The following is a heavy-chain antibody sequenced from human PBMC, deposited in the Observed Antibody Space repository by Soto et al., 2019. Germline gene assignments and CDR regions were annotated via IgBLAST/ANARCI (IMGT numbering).Heavy chain of an antibody. V-gene: IGHV1-2*02. J-gene: IGHJ6*02. CDR1: GYTFTGYY. CDR3: ARVAGYGDYYYGMDV. Sequence: QVQLVQSGAEVKKPGASVKVSCKASGYTFTGYYMHWVRQAPGQGLEWMGWINPNSGGTNYAQKFQGRVTRTRHTSISTAYRELSRLRADATAVYYCARVAGYGDYYYGMDVWGQGTTVTVSS. D-gene: IGHD4-17*01. CDR2: INPNSGGT.